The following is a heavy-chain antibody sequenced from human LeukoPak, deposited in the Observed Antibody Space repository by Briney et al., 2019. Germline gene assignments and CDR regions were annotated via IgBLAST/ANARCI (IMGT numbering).Heavy chain of an antibody. CDR3: ARDGKITIFGVAPRGGFDP. CDR2: IYTSGST. D-gene: IGHD3-3*01. Sequence: PSQTLSLTCTVSGGSISSGSYYWSWIRQPAGKGLEWIGRIYTSGSTNYNPSLKSRVTISVDTSKNQFSLKLSSVTAADTAVYYCARDGKITIFGVAPRGGFDPWGQGTLVTVSS. CDR1: GGSISSGSYY. J-gene: IGHJ5*02. V-gene: IGHV4-61*02.